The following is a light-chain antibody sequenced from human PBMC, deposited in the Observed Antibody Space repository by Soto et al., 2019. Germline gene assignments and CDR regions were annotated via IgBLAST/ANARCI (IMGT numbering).Light chain of an antibody. CDR3: LQDHNLLT. Sequence: AIEMTQSPSSLSASVGDRVTITCRASQGIGSDLAWYQQRPGKAPQLLIYAVSSLQNGVPSRFSGSGSDTDYTLTISSLQIEDFATYYCLQDHNLLTFGGGTKVEI. CDR1: QGIGSD. CDR2: AVS. J-gene: IGKJ4*01. V-gene: IGKV1-6*01.